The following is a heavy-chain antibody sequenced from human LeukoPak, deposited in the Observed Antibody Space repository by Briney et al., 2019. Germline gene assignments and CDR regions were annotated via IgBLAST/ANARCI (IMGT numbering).Heavy chain of an antibody. CDR1: GEPFYGYY. V-gene: IGHV4-34*01. Sequence: SETLSLTCSVYGEPFYGYYWTWIRQAPGKGLEWIGQINDGGSTRYNSSLESRVTMSVDTSKNQFSLKLTSVTATDTAVYYCARGTITIFGVAQGWFGSWGQGTLVTVSS. D-gene: IGHD3-3*01. J-gene: IGHJ5*02. CDR3: ARGTITIFGVAQGWFGS. CDR2: INDGGST.